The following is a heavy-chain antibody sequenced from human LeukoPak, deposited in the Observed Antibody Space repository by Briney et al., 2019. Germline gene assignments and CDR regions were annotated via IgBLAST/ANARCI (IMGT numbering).Heavy chain of an antibody. D-gene: IGHD3-22*01. J-gene: IGHJ4*02. Sequence: GASVKVSCKASGYTFTSYYMHWVRQAPGQGLEWMGIINPSGGSTSYAQKFQGRVTMTRDMSTSTVYMELSSLRSEDTAVCYCARDDYYDSSGYYSLFDYWGQGTLVTVSS. CDR2: INPSGGST. V-gene: IGHV1-46*01. CDR1: GYTFTSYY. CDR3: ARDDYYDSSGYYSLFDY.